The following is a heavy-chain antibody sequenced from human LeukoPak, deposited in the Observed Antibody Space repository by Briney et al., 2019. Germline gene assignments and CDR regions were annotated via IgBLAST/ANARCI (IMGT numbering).Heavy chain of an antibody. CDR2: ISGSADNT. CDR3: ATLVFDSSGYSYFDY. J-gene: IGHJ4*02. Sequence: GGSLRLSCAASGFTFSSYAMSWVRQAPGRGLGWLSAISGSADNTYYADSVKGLFTTSRDNSKNTLYLQMNSLRAEDTAVYYCATLVFDSSGYSYFDYWGPGTLVTVSS. V-gene: IGHV3-23*01. D-gene: IGHD3-9*01. CDR1: GFTFSSYA.